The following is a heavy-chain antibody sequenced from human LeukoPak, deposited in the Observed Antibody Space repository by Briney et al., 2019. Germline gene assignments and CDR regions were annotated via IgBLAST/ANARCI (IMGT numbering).Heavy chain of an antibody. CDR2: ISSSSSYT. CDR1: GFTFSDYY. Sequence: PGGSLRLSCAASGFTFSDYYMSWIRQAPGKGLEWVSYISSSSSYTNYADSVKGRFTISRDNVKKSVYLQMNSLRAEDTAVYYCARDIGGYGSKKFDYWGQGTLVTVSS. V-gene: IGHV3-11*05. J-gene: IGHJ4*02. D-gene: IGHD5-12*01. CDR3: ARDIGGYGSKKFDY.